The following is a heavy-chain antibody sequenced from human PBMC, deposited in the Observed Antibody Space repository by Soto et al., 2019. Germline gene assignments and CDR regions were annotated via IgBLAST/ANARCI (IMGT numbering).Heavy chain of an antibody. CDR3: AKEETVLVNYYYSSGMDV. CDR1: GFTFSSYA. J-gene: IGHJ6*02. D-gene: IGHD4-17*01. V-gene: IGHV3-23*01. Sequence: EVQLLESGGGLVQPGGSLRLSCAASGFTFSSYAMSWVRHAPGMGLEWFSVISGSGYATYYADSVKRRFTVSRDNSNNTVYPQMNSLRAEDTAVYCCAKEETVLVNYYYSSGMDVWGQGTKVTVSS. CDR2: ISGSGYAT.